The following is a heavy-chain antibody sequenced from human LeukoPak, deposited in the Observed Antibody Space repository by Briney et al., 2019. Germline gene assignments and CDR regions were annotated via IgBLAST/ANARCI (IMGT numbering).Heavy chain of an antibody. D-gene: IGHD6-13*01. CDR1: GGTFSSYA. V-gene: IGHV1-69*04. J-gene: IGHJ6*02. CDR2: IIPILGIA. Sequence: SVKVSCKASGGTFSSYAISWVRQAPGQGLEWMGRIIPILGIANYAQKFQGRVTITADKSTSTAYMELSSLRSEDTAVYYCARGSYSSSGPIPYYGMDVWGQGTTVTVSS. CDR3: ARGSYSSSGPIPYYGMDV.